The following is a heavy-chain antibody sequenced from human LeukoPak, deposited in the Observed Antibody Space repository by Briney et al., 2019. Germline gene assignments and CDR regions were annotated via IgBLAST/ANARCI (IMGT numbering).Heavy chain of an antibody. Sequence: GASVKVSCKASGFIFSSSAVQWVRQARGQRLEWIGWIVVGSGNTNYAQNFQERVAITRDMSTSTAYMELSSLRSEDTAVYYCMADCYGDCIDWGQGTLVTVSS. CDR3: MADCYGDCID. CDR1: GFIFSSSA. V-gene: IGHV1-58*01. CDR2: IVVGSGNT. D-gene: IGHD4-17*01. J-gene: IGHJ4*02.